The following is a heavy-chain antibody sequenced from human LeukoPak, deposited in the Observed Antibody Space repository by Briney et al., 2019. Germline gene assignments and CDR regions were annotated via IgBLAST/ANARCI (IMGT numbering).Heavy chain of an antibody. Sequence: GGSLRLSCAASGFTFSSYGMHWVRQAPGKGLEWVAFIRYDGSNKYYADSVKGRFTISRDNSKNTLYLQMNSLRAEDTAVYYCAKEDSVVPALDYWGQGTLVTVSS. CDR1: GFTFSSYG. CDR2: IRYDGSNK. CDR3: AKEDSVVPALDY. V-gene: IGHV3-30*02. J-gene: IGHJ4*02. D-gene: IGHD2-2*01.